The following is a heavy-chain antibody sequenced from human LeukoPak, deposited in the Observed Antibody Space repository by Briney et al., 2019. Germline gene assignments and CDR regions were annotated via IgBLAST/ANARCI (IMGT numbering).Heavy chain of an antibody. CDR3: ARDLGRAFDI. CDR2: IYYSGST. CDR1: GGSIGSHY. Sequence: PSETLSLTCNVSGGSIGSHYWSWIRQPPGKGLEWIGYIYYSGSTSYNPSLKSRVTISVDTSKSQFSLNLNSVTAADTAVYYCARDLGRAFDIWGQGTMVTVSS. D-gene: IGHD7-27*01. V-gene: IGHV4-59*11. J-gene: IGHJ3*02.